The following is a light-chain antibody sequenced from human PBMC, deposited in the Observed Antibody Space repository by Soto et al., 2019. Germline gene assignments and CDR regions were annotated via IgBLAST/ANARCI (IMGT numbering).Light chain of an antibody. CDR2: GAS. CDR1: QSVSSNY. V-gene: IGKV3-20*01. CDR3: RQYGSSPLT. Sequence: EIVLTQSPGTLSLSPGERATLSCRASQSVSSNYLAWYQQKPGQAPRLLIYGASSRATGIPDRFSGSGSGTDFTLPISRLEPEDFAVYHCRQYGSSPLTFGGGTKVEIK. J-gene: IGKJ4*01.